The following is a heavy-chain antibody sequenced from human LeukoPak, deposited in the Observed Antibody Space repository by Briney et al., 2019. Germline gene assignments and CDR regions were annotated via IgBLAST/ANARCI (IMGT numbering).Heavy chain of an antibody. J-gene: IGHJ4*02. D-gene: IGHD3/OR15-3a*01. V-gene: IGHV3-23*01. CDR1: GFTFSNYG. CDR2: ISNGGTNT. CDR3: AKVWTGYYFDY. Sequence: GGSLRLSCAASGFTFSNYGMTWVRQAPGRGLEWVSGISNGGTNTYYTDSVKGRFTISRDNSRNTLFLQMNSLRDEDTAVYYCAKVWTGYYFDYWGQGTLVTVSS.